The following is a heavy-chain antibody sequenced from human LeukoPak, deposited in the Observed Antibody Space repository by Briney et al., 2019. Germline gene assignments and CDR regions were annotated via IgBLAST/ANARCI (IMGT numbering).Heavy chain of an antibody. D-gene: IGHD2-15*01. CDR1: GGSISSSNYY. CDR3: ARQRGYCSGGSCYGMSDY. J-gene: IGHJ4*02. CDR2: IYYSGSI. V-gene: IGHV4-39*01. Sequence: SETLPLTCTVSGGSISSSNYYWGWIRQPPGKGLEWIGSIYYSGSIYYNPSLKSRVTISVDTSKNQFSLKLTSVTAADTAVYYCARQRGYCSGGSCYGMSDYWGQGTLVTVSS.